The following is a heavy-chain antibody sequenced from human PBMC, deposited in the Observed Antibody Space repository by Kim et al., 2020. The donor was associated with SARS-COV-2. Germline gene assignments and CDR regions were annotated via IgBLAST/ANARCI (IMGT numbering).Heavy chain of an antibody. D-gene: IGHD3-10*01. Sequence: DSVKCRFTISRHNSKNTLYLQRNSLRAEDTAVYYCARETMVRGVSGGMDVWGQGTTVTVSS. J-gene: IGHJ6*02. V-gene: IGHV3-53*04. CDR3: ARETMVRGVSGGMDV.